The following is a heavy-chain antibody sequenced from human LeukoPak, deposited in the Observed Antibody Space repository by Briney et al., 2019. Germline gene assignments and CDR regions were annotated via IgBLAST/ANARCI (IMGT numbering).Heavy chain of an antibody. V-gene: IGHV1-2*02. CDR3: ARVLLTWEDYSSSWYPLDY. CDR1: GYTFTSYY. CDR2: INPNSGGT. D-gene: IGHD6-13*01. Sequence: ASVKVSCKASGYTFTSYYIHWVRQAPGQGLEWMGWINPNSGGTNYAQKFQGRVTMTRDTSISTAYMELSRLRSDDTAVYYCARVLLTWEDYSSSWYPLDYWGQGTLVTVSS. J-gene: IGHJ4*02.